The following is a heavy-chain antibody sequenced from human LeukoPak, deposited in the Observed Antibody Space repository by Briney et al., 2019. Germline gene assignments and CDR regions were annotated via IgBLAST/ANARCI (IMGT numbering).Heavy chain of an antibody. J-gene: IGHJ4*02. V-gene: IGHV3-30*02. Sequence: GGSLRLPHAASGLPLRSYGILWVSQAARKGLAWVAFIRYDGSNKYYADSVKGRFTISRDNSKNTLYLQMNSLRAEDTAVYYCAKEGGIAAAALPYYVDYWGQGTLVTVSS. D-gene: IGHD6-13*01. CDR2: IRYDGSNK. CDR1: GLPLRSYG. CDR3: AKEGGIAAAALPYYVDY.